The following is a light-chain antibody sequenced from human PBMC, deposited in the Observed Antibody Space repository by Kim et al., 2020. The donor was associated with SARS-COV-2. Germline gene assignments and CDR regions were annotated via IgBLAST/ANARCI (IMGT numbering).Light chain of an antibody. CDR3: QQYDISHWT. J-gene: IGKJ1*01. CDR1: QSVSSSD. CDR2: GAS. Sequence: PGERAPLSCRASQSVSSSDLAWYQQQPGQAPRLLIYGASSRATGIPDRFSGSASGTDFTLTINRLEPEDFAVYYCQQYDISHWTFGQGTKVDIK. V-gene: IGKV3-20*01.